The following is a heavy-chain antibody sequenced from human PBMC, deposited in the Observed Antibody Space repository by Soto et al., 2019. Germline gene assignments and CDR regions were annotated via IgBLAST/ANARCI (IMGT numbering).Heavy chain of an antibody. Sequence: EVQLVESGGGPAQFGGSLSLSCAASGFTFSNYWMHWDRQAPGKGLVWVSRIKGDETSTGYADSVKGRFTIFRYNVKNTLYLQMNRLRAEDTAVYYFASGVSVYYGFDYWGQGTLVTVSS. CDR3: ASGVSVYYGFDY. CDR2: IKGDETST. D-gene: IGHD3-10*01. CDR1: GFTFSNYW. J-gene: IGHJ4*02. V-gene: IGHV3-74*01.